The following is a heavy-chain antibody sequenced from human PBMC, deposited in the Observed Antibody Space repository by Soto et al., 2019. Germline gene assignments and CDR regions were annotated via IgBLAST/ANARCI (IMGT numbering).Heavy chain of an antibody. V-gene: IGHV4-59*01. CDR2: VFYTGRA. Sequence: SETLSLTCTVSGGSLGSYYWSWIRQPPGKGLEWIGYVFYTGRANYNASLKSRVSISLDTSNYQFSLKLTSVTAADTAVYYCAREGDGRWTSTPYYYNGMDVWGQGTRVTVSS. CDR1: GGSLGSYY. J-gene: IGHJ6*02. CDR3: AREGDGRWTSTPYYYNGMDV. D-gene: IGHD2-21*02.